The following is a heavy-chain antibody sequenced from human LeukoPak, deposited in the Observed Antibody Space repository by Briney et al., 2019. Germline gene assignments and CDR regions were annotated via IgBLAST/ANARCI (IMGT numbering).Heavy chain of an antibody. CDR2: IYTNGST. D-gene: IGHD1-7*01. CDR1: GGSISGFY. J-gene: IGHJ4*02. V-gene: IGHV4-4*07. Sequence: SETVSLTCTVSGGSISGFYWSWIRQPAGKGLEWIGRIYTNGSTNYNPSLKSRVTMSVDTSKNQFSLKLFSVTAADTAVYYCARGSNWNYGIFDYWGQGTLVTVSS. CDR3: ARGSNWNYGIFDY.